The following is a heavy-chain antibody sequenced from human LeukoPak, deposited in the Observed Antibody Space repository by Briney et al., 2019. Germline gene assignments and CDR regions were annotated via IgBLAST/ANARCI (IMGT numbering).Heavy chain of an antibody. CDR2: IRYGGSNK. Sequence: PGGSLRLSCAASGFTFSKSWMDWVRQAPGKGLEWVAFIRYGGSNKYYADSVKGRFTISRDNSKNTLYLQMNSLRAEDTAVYYCAKSAGYCTNGVCPYAFDIWGQGTMVTVSS. V-gene: IGHV3-30*02. CDR1: GFTFSKSW. D-gene: IGHD2-8*01. CDR3: AKSAGYCTNGVCPYAFDI. J-gene: IGHJ3*02.